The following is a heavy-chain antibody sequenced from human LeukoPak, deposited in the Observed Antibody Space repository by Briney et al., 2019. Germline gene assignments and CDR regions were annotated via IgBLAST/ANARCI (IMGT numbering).Heavy chain of an antibody. CDR3: AKDALIAARQGGYFDY. CDR2: IRYDGSNK. J-gene: IGHJ4*02. D-gene: IGHD6-6*01. Sequence: GGSLRLSCAASGFTFSIYGMHWVRQAPGKGLEGVAFIRYDGSNKYYADSVKGRFTISRDNSKNTLYLQMNSLRAEDTAVYYCAKDALIAARQGGYFDYWGQGTLVTVSS. CDR1: GFTFSIYG. V-gene: IGHV3-30*02.